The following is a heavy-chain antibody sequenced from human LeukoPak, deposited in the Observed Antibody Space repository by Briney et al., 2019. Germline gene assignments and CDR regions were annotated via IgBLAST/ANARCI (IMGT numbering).Heavy chain of an antibody. Sequence: ASVKVSCKVSGYTLTELSMHWVRQAPGKGLEWMGGFDPEDGETIYAQKFQGRVTMTEDTSTDTAYMELSSLRSEDTAVYYCATDYVYCYDSSGYFDYWGQGTLVTVSS. CDR2: FDPEDGET. V-gene: IGHV1-24*01. CDR1: GYTLTELS. D-gene: IGHD3-22*01. CDR3: ATDYVYCYDSSGYFDY. J-gene: IGHJ4*02.